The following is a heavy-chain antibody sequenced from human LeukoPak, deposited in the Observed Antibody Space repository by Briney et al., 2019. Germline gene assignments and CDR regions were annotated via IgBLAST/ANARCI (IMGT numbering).Heavy chain of an antibody. V-gene: IGHV5-51*01. CDR3: ARGEVYFDY. J-gene: IGHJ4*02. Sequence: GESLKISGKVSGYTFISYWIGWVRQMPGRGLEWMGIINPGDSDTRYNPSFQGQVTISVDKSISTAYLQWSSLKASDTAMYYCARGEVYFDYWGQGTLVTVSS. CDR1: GYTFISYW. CDR2: INPGDSDT.